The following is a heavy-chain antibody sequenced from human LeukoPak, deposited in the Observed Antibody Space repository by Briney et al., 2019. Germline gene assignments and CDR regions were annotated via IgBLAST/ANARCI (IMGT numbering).Heavy chain of an antibody. J-gene: IGHJ4*02. CDR3: YYYDSSGFYPQTKIDY. CDR2: ISGSGTGT. Sequence: GGSLRLSCAASGFTFSNYAMSWVRQAPEKGLEWISAISGSGTGTYYADSVKGRFTISRDNSKNTLYLQMDSLRAEDTAVYYCYYYDSSGFYPQTKIDYWGQGTLVTVSS. CDR1: GFTFSNYA. D-gene: IGHD3-22*01. V-gene: IGHV3-23*01.